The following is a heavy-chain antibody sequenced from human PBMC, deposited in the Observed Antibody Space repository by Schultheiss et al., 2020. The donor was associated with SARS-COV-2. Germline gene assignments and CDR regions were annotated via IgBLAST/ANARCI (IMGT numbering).Heavy chain of an antibody. D-gene: IGHD3-3*01. V-gene: IGHV1-46*01. CDR3: ARDRYDFWSGYVSYWYFDL. Sequence: ASVKVSCKASGYTFTSYDINWVRQATVQGLEWMGIINPSGGSTSYAQKFQGRVTITADESTSTAYMELSSLRSEDTAVYYCARDRYDFWSGYVSYWYFDLWGRGTLVTVSS. CDR2: INPSGGST. J-gene: IGHJ2*01. CDR1: GYTFTSYD.